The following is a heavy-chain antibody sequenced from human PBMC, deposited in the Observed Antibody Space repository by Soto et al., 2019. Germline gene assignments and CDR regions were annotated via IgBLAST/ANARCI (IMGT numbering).Heavy chain of an antibody. CDR2: ILPSGTT. V-gene: IGHV4-30-2*01. CDR1: GGSLSGATYS. J-gene: IGHJ4*02. Sequence: PSETLSLTCGVSGGSLSGATYSWNWIRQPPGKGLEWIGYILPSGTTYYNPSLKSRVTISIDVSKNQFSLSLRSLTAADTAVYYCARSREFEYWSQGPLVTVSS. CDR3: ARSREFEY.